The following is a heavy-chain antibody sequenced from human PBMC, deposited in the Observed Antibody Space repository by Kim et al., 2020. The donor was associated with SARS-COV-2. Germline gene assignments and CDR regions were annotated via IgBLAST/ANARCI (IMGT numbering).Heavy chain of an antibody. J-gene: IGHJ6*02. CDR2: MNPNSGNT. V-gene: IGHV1-8*01. CDR1: GYTFTSYD. CDR3: ARGAYYYGSGSYYDTFNYYYYYGMDV. D-gene: IGHD3-10*01. Sequence: ASVKVSCKASGYTFTSYDINWVRQATGQGLEWMGWMNPNSGNTGYAQKFQGRVTMTRNTSISTAYMELSSLRSEDTAVYYCARGAYYYGSGSYYDTFNYYYYYGMDVWGQGTTVTVSS.